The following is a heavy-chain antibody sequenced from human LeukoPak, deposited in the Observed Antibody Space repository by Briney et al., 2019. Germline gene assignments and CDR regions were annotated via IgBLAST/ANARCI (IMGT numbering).Heavy chain of an antibody. CDR1: GSTFSTDA. J-gene: IGHJ4*02. D-gene: IGHD6-19*01. Sequence: PGGSLRLSCAASGSTFSTDAMTWVRQAPGKGLQWVSAISGSGDDTYYEDSVKGRFTISRDNSKNMMYLQMNSLRAEDTALYYCARDSSGWSKNYWGQGTLVTVSS. V-gene: IGHV3-23*01. CDR3: ARDSSGWSKNY. CDR2: ISGSGDDT.